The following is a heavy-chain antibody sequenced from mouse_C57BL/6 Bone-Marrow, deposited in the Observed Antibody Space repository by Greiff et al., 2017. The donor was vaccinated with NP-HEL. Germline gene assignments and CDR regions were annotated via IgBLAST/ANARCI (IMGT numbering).Heavy chain of an antibody. CDR3: ARGEVTRSWGKDY. CDR2: IYPGDGDT. J-gene: IGHJ4*01. V-gene: IGHV1-80*01. Sequence: VQLQQSGAELVKPGASVKISCKASGYAFSSYWMNWVKQRPGKGLEWIGQIYPGDGDTNYNGKFKGKATLTADKSSSTAYMPLSSLTSEDSAVYVCARGEVTRSWGKDYWGQGTSVTVSS. CDR1: GYAFSSYW. D-gene: IGHD1-1*01.